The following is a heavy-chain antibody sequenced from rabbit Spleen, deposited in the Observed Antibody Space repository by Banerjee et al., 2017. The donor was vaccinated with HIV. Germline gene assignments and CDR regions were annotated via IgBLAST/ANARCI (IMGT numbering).Heavy chain of an antibody. D-gene: IGHD7-1*01. CDR3: VREAGYAGYGDGNL. CDR1: GFSFSSRYY. V-gene: IGHV1S40*01. Sequence: QSLEESGGDLVKPGASLTLTCTASGFSFSSRYYMCWVRQAPGKGLEWIACIYAGDGSTYYASWVNGRFTISSHNAQNTLYLQMNSLTAADTATYFCVREAGYAGYGDGNLWGPGTLVTVS. J-gene: IGHJ4*01. CDR2: IYAGDGST.